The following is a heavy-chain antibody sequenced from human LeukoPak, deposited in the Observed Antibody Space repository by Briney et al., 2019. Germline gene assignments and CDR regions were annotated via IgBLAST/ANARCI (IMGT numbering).Heavy chain of an antibody. V-gene: IGHV3-53*01. CDR1: GFDFSSYG. Sequence: GGSLRLSCAGPGFDFSSYGMSWVRQAPGKGLEWVPVIYSGGDTYYADSVKGRFTISRDNSKNTLYLQMNSLRADDTAVYYCARDSCSGGSCFSDYWGQGTLVTVSS. CDR3: ARDSCSGGSCFSDY. CDR2: IYSGGDT. D-gene: IGHD2-15*01. J-gene: IGHJ4*02.